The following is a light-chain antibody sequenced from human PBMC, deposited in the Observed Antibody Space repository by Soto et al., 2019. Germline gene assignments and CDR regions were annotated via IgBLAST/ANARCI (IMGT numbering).Light chain of an antibody. J-gene: IGKJ5*01. CDR3: HQRYNWPRVT. CDR2: GAS. CDR1: HSVNSH. Sequence: EIVWTQSPGTLSLSPGERVTLSGGTSHSVNSHVAWYQQKPGQAPRLLLYGASTRATGIPHRFSGSGSGTDFTLTITSLEPEDFAVYFCHQRYNWPRVTFGQGTLLEI. V-gene: IGKV3-11*01.